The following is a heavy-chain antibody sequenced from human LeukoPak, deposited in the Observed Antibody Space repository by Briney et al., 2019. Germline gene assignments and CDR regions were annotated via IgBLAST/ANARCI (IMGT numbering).Heavy chain of an antibody. CDR3: ARDQQQLGDFDY. J-gene: IGHJ4*02. CDR2: INPNSGGT. D-gene: IGHD6-13*01. V-gene: IGHV1-2*02. CDR1: GYTFTDYY. Sequence: ASVKVSCKASGYTFTDYYMHWVRQAPGQGLEWMGWINPNSGGTGYAQKFQGRVTMTRDTSIRTAYMELSRLRSDDTAVYYCARDQQQLGDFDYWGQGTLVTVSS.